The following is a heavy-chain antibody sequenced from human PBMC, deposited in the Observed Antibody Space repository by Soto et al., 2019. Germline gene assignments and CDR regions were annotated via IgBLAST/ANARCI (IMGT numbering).Heavy chain of an antibody. CDR2: ISGSSSDT. CDR1: GFTLSDSY. J-gene: IGHJ4*02. CDR3: ATGPRRLRD. Sequence: QEQLVESGGGLVKPGGSLSLSCAASGFTLSDSYMSWLRQAPGKGLESLSYISGSSSDTNYADSVKGRFTISRDNAKNSLYLQMNSLRAEDTAVYYCATGPRRLRDWGQGTLVIVSS. V-gene: IGHV3-11*05.